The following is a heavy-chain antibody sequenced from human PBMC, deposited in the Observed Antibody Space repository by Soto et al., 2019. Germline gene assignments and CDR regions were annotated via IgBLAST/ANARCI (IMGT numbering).Heavy chain of an antibody. CDR3: ARSDYYGSGSYTGPREY. D-gene: IGHD3-10*01. J-gene: IGHJ4*02. V-gene: IGHV1-69*02. CDR1: GGTFSSYT. CDR2: IIPILGIA. Sequence: ASVKVSCKASGGTFSSYTISWVRQAPGQGLEWMGRIIPILGIANYAQKFQGRVTITADKSTSTAYMELSSLRSEDTAVYYCARSDYYGSGSYTGPREYWGQGTLVTVSS.